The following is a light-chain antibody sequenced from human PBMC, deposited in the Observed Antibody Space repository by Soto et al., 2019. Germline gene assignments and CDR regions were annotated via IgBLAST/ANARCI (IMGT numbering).Light chain of an antibody. CDR3: SSYTSSSTLVV. Sequence: QSALTQPASVSGSPGQSITISCTGTSSDVGGYNYVSWYQQHPGKAPKLMIYKVSNRPSGVSNRFSGSKSGNTASLTISGPQAEDEADYYCSSYTSSSTLVVFGGGTKLTVL. CDR2: KVS. J-gene: IGLJ2*01. CDR1: SSDVGGYNY. V-gene: IGLV2-14*01.